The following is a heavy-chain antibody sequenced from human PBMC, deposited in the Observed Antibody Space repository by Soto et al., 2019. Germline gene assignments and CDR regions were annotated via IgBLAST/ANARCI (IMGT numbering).Heavy chain of an antibody. Sequence: SETLSLTCTVSGGSISSGGYYWSWIRQHPGKGLEWIGYIYYSGSTYYNPSLKSRVTISVDTSKNQFSLKLSSVTAADTAVHYCARGPRTVTTPTPYFDYWGQGTLVTVSS. CDR1: GGSISSGGYY. D-gene: IGHD4-17*01. V-gene: IGHV4-31*03. CDR3: ARGPRTVTTPTPYFDY. J-gene: IGHJ4*02. CDR2: IYYSGST.